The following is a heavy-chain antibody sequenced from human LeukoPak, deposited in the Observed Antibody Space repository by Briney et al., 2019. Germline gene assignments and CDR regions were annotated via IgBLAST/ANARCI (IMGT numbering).Heavy chain of an antibody. CDR2: ITSNGDIK. J-gene: IGHJ4*02. CDR1: GFIFSNYG. D-gene: IGHD6-19*01. Sequence: GGSLRLYCRASGFIFSNYGMHWVRQAPGKGLEYVSTITSNGDIKYYTDSVKGRFTISRDNSKNTLYLQMGSLRPEDMAIYYCARDITRRYVQWLVDYWGQGTLVTVSS. CDR3: ARDITRRYVQWLVDY. V-gene: IGHV3-64*02.